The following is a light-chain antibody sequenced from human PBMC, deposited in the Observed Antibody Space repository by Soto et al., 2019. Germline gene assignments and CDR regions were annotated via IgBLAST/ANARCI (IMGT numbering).Light chain of an antibody. CDR3: SSYTTRSTLV. J-gene: IGLJ2*01. CDR1: SSDVCAYDF. Sequence: QSALTHPASVSGSPGQSITISCTGPSSDVCAYDFVSWYQHSPGKAPKLVTFDVTHRPPGISDRFSGSKSANTASLTISGLQAADEAFYDCSSYTTRSTLVFGGGTKVTV. V-gene: IGLV2-14*01. CDR2: DVT.